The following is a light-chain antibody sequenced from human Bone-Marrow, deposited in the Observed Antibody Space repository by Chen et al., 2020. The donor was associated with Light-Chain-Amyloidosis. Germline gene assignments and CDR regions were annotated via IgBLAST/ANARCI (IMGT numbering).Light chain of an antibody. Sequence: SYVLTQPPSVSVAPGQTARITCGGNNIGSKSVHWYQQKPGQAPVLVVYYDSDRPSGIPERVSGSNSGNTATLTISRVEAGDEADYYCQVWDSSSDHPVFGGGTKLTVL. V-gene: IGLV3-21*02. CDR2: YDS. CDR3: QVWDSSSDHPV. J-gene: IGLJ2*01. CDR1: NIGSKS.